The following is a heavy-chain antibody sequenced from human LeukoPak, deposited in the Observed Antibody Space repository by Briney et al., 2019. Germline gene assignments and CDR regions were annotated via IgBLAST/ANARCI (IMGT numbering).Heavy chain of an antibody. Sequence: PGGSLRLSCAASGFTFSSYTMHWIRQAPGKGLEWVSSISGSNSYIFYADSVKGRFTVSRDNTKDSLYLQMNSLRAEDTAVYYCARALTTLTYEGYWGQGTLVTVSS. CDR3: ARALTTLTYEGY. CDR2: ISGSNSYI. V-gene: IGHV3-21*01. J-gene: IGHJ4*02. CDR1: GFTFSSYT. D-gene: IGHD1-1*01.